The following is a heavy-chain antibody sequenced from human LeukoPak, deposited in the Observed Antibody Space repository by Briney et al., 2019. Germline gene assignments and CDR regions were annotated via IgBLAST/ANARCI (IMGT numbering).Heavy chain of an antibody. CDR3: ARGFYDFWSGWYYFDY. CDR2: IYTRGST. D-gene: IGHD3-3*01. Sequence: SETLSLTCTVSGGSISSGSYYWSWIRQPAGKGLEWIGRIYTRGSTNYNPSLKSRVTISVDTSKNQFSLKLSSVTAADTAVYYCARGFYDFWSGWYYFDYWGQGTLVTVSS. CDR1: GGSISSGSYY. V-gene: IGHV4-61*02. J-gene: IGHJ4*02.